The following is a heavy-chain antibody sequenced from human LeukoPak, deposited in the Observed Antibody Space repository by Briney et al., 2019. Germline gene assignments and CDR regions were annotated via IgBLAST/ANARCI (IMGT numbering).Heavy chain of an antibody. CDR2: IYYSGST. V-gene: IGHV4-39*01. D-gene: IGHD3-3*01. J-gene: IGHJ4*02. Sequence: SETLSLTCTVSGGSISSSSYYWGWIRQPPGKGLEWIGSIYYSGSTYYNPSLKSRVTISVDTSKNQFSLKLSSVTAADTAVYYCARRSRWSGAPFDYWGQGTLVTVSS. CDR3: ARRSRWSGAPFDY. CDR1: GGSISSSSYY.